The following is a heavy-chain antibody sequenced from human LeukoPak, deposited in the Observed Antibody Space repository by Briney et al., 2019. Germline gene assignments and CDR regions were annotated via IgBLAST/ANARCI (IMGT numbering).Heavy chain of an antibody. J-gene: IGHJ4*02. CDR2: IIPIFGTA. Sequence: SVKVSCKASGDTFSSYAISWVRQAPGQGLEWMGRIIPIFGTANYAQKFQGRVTITTDESTSTAYMELSSLRSEDTAVYYCARMFWSGPYYFDYWGQGTLVTVSS. V-gene: IGHV1-69*05. D-gene: IGHD3-3*01. CDR1: GDTFSSYA. CDR3: ARMFWSGPYYFDY.